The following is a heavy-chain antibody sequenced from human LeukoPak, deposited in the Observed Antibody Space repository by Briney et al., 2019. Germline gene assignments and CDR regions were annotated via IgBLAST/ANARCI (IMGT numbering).Heavy chain of an antibody. CDR1: GFTFSSYG. CDR3: VKDTVAGQGYFDY. V-gene: IGHV3-30*18. D-gene: IGHD6-19*01. CDR2: ISYDGSNK. Sequence: GSLRLSCAASGFTFSSYGMHWVRQAPGKGLEWVAVISYDGSNKYYADSVKGRFTISRDNSKNTLYLQMNSLRAEDTAVYYCVKDTVAGQGYFDYWGQGTLVTVSS. J-gene: IGHJ4*02.